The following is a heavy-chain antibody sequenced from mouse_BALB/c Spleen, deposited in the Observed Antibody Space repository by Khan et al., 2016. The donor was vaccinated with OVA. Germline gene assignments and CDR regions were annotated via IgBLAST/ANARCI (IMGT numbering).Heavy chain of an antibody. D-gene: IGHD2-4*01. CDR3: TRKDYYDYDPFPY. CDR2: INYSGST. J-gene: IGHJ3*01. CDR1: GYSITSVYA. Sequence: EVQLQESGPGLVKPSQSLSLTCTVTGYSITSVYAWNWIRQFPGNKLEWMGYINYSGSTRFNPSLKSRTSITRDTSKNQFFLQLNSVTTEDTATYYCTRKDYYDYDPFPYWGQGTLVTVSA. V-gene: IGHV3-2*02.